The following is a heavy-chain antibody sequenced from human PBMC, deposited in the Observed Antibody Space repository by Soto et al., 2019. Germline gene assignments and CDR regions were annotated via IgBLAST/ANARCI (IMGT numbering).Heavy chain of an antibody. V-gene: IGHV3-21*01. CDR1: GFTFSSYS. CDR3: ARFLYSSGLFVQPIDY. Sequence: EVQLVESGGGLVKPGGSLRLSCAASGFTFSSYSMNWVRQAPGKGLEWVSSISSSSSYIYYADSVKGRFTISRDNAKNSLYLQMNSLRAEDTAVYYCARFLYSSGLFVQPIDYWGQGTLVTVSS. J-gene: IGHJ4*02. D-gene: IGHD6-19*01. CDR2: ISSSSSYI.